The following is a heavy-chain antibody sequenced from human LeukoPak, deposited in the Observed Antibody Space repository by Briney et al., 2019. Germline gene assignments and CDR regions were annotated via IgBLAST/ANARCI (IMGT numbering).Heavy chain of an antibody. D-gene: IGHD1-1*01. CDR1: GFTFDDYA. CDR2: VSGDGGST. V-gene: IGHV3-43*02. Sequence: GGSLRLTCAASGFTFDDYAMHWVRQAPGKGLEWVSLVSGDGGSTYYSDSVKGRFTISRDNSKNSLYLQMNSLRTEDTALYYCAKVNDSTYGFDGWGQGTMVTVSS. J-gene: IGHJ3*01. CDR3: AKVNDSTYGFDG.